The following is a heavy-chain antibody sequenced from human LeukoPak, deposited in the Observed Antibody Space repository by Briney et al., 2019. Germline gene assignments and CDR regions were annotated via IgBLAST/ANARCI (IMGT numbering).Heavy chain of an antibody. Sequence: ASVKVSCKASGYTFTGYYMHWVRQAPGQGLEWMGRINPNSGGTNYAQKFQGRATMTRDTSISTAYMELSRLRSDDTAVYYCARVKCTNGVCRNWFDPWGQGTLVTVSS. V-gene: IGHV1-2*06. CDR2: INPNSGGT. CDR3: ARVKCTNGVCRNWFDP. CDR1: GYTFTGYY. J-gene: IGHJ5*02. D-gene: IGHD2-8*01.